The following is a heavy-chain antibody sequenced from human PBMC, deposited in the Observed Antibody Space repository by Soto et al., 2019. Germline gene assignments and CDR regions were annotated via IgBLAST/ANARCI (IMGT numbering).Heavy chain of an antibody. CDR1: GHTLTEFS. Sequence: ASVKVSCKISGHTLTEFSIHWVRQAPGKGLEWMGGFDPEGGEAIYAQKWHGRVTVTEDTVTDTAYMELSGLKSDDTAVYYCAKVHYYDSSGYPTPIDYWGQGTLVTVSS. CDR3: AKVHYYDSSGYPTPIDY. V-gene: IGHV1-24*01. CDR2: FDPEGGEA. D-gene: IGHD3-22*01. J-gene: IGHJ4*02.